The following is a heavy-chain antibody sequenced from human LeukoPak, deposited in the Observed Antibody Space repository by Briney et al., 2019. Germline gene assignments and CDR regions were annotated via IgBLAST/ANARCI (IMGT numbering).Heavy chain of an antibody. J-gene: IGHJ4*02. D-gene: IGHD6-19*01. CDR1: GFTFSSYS. CDR2: ISSDSSTI. Sequence: RGGSLRLSCAASGFTFSSYSVNWVRQAPGKGLEWASYISSDSSTIYYADSVKGRFIISRDNAKNSLYLQMNSLRDEDTAVYYCAKVPYSTGAFDYWGQGTLVTVSS. V-gene: IGHV3-48*02. CDR3: AKVPYSTGAFDY.